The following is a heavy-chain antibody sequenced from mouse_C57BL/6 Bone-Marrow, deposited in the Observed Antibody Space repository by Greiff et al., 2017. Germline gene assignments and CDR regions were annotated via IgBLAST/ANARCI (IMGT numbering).Heavy chain of an antibody. J-gene: IGHJ2*01. D-gene: IGHD1-1*01. Sequence: EVQLQQSGAELVKPGASVKLSCTASGFTFKDYYMHWVKQRPEQGLEWVGRIDPEDGETKYAPKFQGKATITGDTSSNTAYLQLSSLTSEDTAVYYWAPYCGSSGDYWGQGTTLTVSS. CDR2: IDPEDGET. CDR1: GFTFKDYY. CDR3: APYCGSSGDY. V-gene: IGHV14-2*01.